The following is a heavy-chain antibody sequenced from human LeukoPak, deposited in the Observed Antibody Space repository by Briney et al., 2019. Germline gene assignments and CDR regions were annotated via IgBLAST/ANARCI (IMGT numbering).Heavy chain of an antibody. Sequence: GASVKVSCKASGYTFTSYYMHWVRQAPGQGLEWMGIINPSGGSTSYAQKFQGRVTMTRDTSTSTVYTELSSLRSEDTAVYYGAREGSERQLVRFMDFDYWGQGTLVTVSS. D-gene: IGHD6-13*01. V-gene: IGHV1-46*01. CDR2: INPSGGST. CDR1: GYTFTSYY. J-gene: IGHJ4*02. CDR3: AREGSERQLVRFMDFDY.